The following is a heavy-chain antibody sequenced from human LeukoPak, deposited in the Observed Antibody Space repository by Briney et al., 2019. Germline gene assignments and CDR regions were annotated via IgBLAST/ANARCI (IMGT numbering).Heavy chain of an antibody. CDR1: GFTFSSYA. CDR3: ARGGFDI. V-gene: IGHV3-30-3*01. CDR2: ISYDGSNK. J-gene: IGHJ3*02. Sequence: GRSLRLSCAASGFTFSSYAMYWVRQAPGKGLEWVAVISYDGSNKYYADSVKGRFTISRDNSKNTLYLQMNSLRAEDTAVYYCARGGFDIWGQGTMVTVSS.